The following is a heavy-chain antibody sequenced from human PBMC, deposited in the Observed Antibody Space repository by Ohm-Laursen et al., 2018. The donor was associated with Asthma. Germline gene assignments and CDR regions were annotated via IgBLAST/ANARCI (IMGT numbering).Heavy chain of an antibody. CDR3: ARGLYCSSTSCSFDY. V-gene: IGHV3-21*01. CDR1: GFTFSSYT. CDR2: ISSSSSYI. Sequence: SLRLSCAASGFTFSSYTMDWVRQAPGKGLEWVSSISSSSSYIYYADSVKGRFTISRDNAMNSLYLQMNSLRAEDTAVYYCARGLYCSSTSCSFDYWGRGTLVTVSS. D-gene: IGHD2-2*01. J-gene: IGHJ4*02.